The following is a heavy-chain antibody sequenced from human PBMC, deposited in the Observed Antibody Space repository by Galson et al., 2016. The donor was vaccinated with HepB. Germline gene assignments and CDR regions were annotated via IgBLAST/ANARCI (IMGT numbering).Heavy chain of an antibody. Sequence: SLRLSCAASGFTFTRHSMNWVRQVPGKGLEWVTYISSNGDTIYYADSVKGRFSISRDIAKNSLYLQMNSLRADDTGVYYCARDESGDYRLDYWGRGTLVTASS. CDR2: ISSNGDTI. CDR1: GFTFTRHS. D-gene: IGHD4-17*01. J-gene: IGHJ4*02. CDR3: ARDESGDYRLDY. V-gene: IGHV3-48*01.